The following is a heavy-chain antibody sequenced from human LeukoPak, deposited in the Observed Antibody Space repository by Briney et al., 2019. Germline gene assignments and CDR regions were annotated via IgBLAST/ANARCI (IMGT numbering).Heavy chain of an antibody. CDR2: IYSGGGT. J-gene: IGHJ4*02. V-gene: IGHV3-66*01. Sequence: PGGSLRLSCAVSGVTVSSNHMSWVRQAPGKGLEWVSAIYSGGGTYYADSVKGRFTLSREISKNTLYLQMNSVRAEDTGVYYCVRDASWGQGTLVTVSS. CDR3: VRDAS. CDR1: GVTVSSNH.